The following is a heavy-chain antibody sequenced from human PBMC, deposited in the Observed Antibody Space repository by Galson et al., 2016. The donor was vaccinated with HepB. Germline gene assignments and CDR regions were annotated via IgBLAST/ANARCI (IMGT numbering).Heavy chain of an antibody. V-gene: IGHV4-34*01. J-gene: IGHJ5*02. D-gene: IGHD3-10*01. CDR2: IAQSGRT. CDR1: GGSFSDFY. CDR3: ARGSFLYGSRT. Sequence: ETLSLTCAVYGGSFSDFYWSWIRQPPGKGLEWIGEIAQSGRTNYNPSLKSRPTISVDPSKNQFSLTLRSVTAADTAVYYCARGSFLYGSRTWGQGTLVTVSS.